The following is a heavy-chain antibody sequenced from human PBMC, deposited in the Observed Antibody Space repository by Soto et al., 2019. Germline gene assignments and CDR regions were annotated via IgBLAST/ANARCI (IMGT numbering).Heavy chain of an antibody. D-gene: IGHD2-2*02. J-gene: IGHJ6*02. Sequence: SGPTLVNPTETLTLTCTFSGFSLTSPGMCVSWIRQSPGKALEWLALIERDDDDKYYSTSLKTRLTISKDTRKNQVVLTMANMEPADTATYHCPRYIRAPRRFNGMDLWGQGTTVTVSS. CDR1: GFSLTSPGMC. CDR3: PRYIRAPRRFNGMDL. V-gene: IGHV2-70*13. CDR2: IERDDDDK.